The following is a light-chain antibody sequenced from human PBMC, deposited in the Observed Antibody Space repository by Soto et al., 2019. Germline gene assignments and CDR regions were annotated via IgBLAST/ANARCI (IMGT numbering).Light chain of an antibody. CDR3: QLYDNLPLT. Sequence: ERVMTQSPATLSVSPGERATLSCRASRSVGSNLAWYQQKPGQAPRLLIFGASSRATGVPARFSGSGSGTEFTLTINSLQSEDFAVYFCQLYDNLPLTFGPGTKVDIK. CDR2: GAS. V-gene: IGKV3-15*01. J-gene: IGKJ3*01. CDR1: RSVGSN.